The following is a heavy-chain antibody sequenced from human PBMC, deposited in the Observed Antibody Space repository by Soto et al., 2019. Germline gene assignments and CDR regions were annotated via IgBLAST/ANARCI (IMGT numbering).Heavy chain of an antibody. D-gene: IGHD2-15*01. CDR1: GGTFSSYT. CDR2: IIPILGIA. CDR3: ARGSRDYCSGGSCSSQNYYYYYYMDV. Sequence: ASVKVSCKASGGTFSSYTISWVRQAPGQGLEWMGRIIPILGIANYAQKFQGRVTITADKSTRTAYMELSSLRSEDPAVYYCARGSRDYCSGGSCSSQNYYYYYYMDVWGKGTTVTVSS. J-gene: IGHJ6*03. V-gene: IGHV1-69*02.